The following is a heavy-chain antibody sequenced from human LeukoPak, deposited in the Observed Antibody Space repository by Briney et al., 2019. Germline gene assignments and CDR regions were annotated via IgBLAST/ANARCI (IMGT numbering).Heavy chain of an antibody. CDR1: GFNFSNYW. CDR2: INQDGSEK. D-gene: IGHD2-15*01. V-gene: IGHV3-7*01. J-gene: IGHJ5*02. CDR3: AGQSRLGYCSGGSCYSQPFDP. Sequence: PGGSLRLSCAASGFNFSNYWMTWVRQAPGKGLEWVGNINQDGSEKYYVDSVKGRFTISRDNAKNSMYLQMNSLRVEDTAVYYCAGQSRLGYCSGGSCYSQPFDPWGQGTLVTVSS.